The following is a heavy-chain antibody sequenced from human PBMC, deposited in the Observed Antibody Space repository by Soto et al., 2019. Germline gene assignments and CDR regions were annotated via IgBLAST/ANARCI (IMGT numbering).Heavy chain of an antibody. D-gene: IGHD3-3*02. Sequence: LRLSCAASGFTFSTCSMNWVRQAPGKGLEWVSYISSGSSTIYYADSVKGRFTISRDNAKNSLYLQMNSLRDEDTAVYYCARGLSDPFDYWGQGTLVTVSS. CDR3: ARGLSDPFDY. V-gene: IGHV3-48*02. CDR1: GFTFSTCS. J-gene: IGHJ4*02. CDR2: ISSGSSTI.